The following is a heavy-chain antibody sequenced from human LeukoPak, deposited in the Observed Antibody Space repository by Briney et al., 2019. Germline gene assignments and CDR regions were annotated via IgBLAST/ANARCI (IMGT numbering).Heavy chain of an antibody. D-gene: IGHD3-3*01. Sequence: SGPALVKPTQTLTLTCTFSGFSLSTRGMCVSWIRQPHGKALEWLARIDWDDDKYYSTSLKTRLTISKDTSKNQVVLTMTNMGPVDTATYYCARVLRLASGYYMDVWGKGTTVTVSS. CDR1: GFSLSTRGMC. CDR3: ARVLRLASGYYMDV. CDR2: IDWDDDK. V-gene: IGHV2-70*11. J-gene: IGHJ6*03.